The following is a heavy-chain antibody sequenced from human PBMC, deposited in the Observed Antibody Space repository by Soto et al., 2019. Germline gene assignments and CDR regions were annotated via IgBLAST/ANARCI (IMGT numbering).Heavy chain of an antibody. CDR1: GFTFSSYW. CDR2: IKQDGSEK. Sequence: PGGSLRLSCAASGFTFSSYWMSWVRQAPGKGLEWVANIKQDGSEKYYVDSVKGRFTISRDNAKNSLYLQMNSLRAEDTAVYYCARAPELLWFGELLEPHYFDHWGQGTLVTVSS. J-gene: IGHJ4*02. CDR3: ARAPELLWFGELLEPHYFDH. D-gene: IGHD3-10*01. V-gene: IGHV3-7*04.